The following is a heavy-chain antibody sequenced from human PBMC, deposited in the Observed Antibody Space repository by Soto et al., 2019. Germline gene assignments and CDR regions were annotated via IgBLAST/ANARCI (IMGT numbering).Heavy chain of an antibody. V-gene: IGHV3-33*01. J-gene: IGHJ4*02. D-gene: IGHD6-13*01. Sequence: QVQLVESGGGVVQPGRSLRLSCAASGFTFSSYGMHWVRQAAGTGVEWVAVIWYDGSNKYYADSVKGRFTISRDNSKNTLYLQMNSLRAEDTAVYYCARVGSSWCFDYWGQVTLVTVSS. CDR1: GFTFSSYG. CDR3: ARVGSSWCFDY. CDR2: IWYDGSNK.